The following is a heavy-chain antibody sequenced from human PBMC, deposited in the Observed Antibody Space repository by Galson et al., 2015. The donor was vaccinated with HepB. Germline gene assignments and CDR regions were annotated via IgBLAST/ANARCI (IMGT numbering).Heavy chain of an antibody. CDR2: INSDGSST. CDR1: GFTFSSYW. Sequence: SLRLSCAASGFTFSSYWMHWVRQAPGKGLVWVSRINSDGSSTSYADSVKGRFTISRDNAKNTLYLQMNSLRAEDTAVYYCAREGAYYDSSGYYASSFDYWGQGTLVTVSS. D-gene: IGHD3-22*01. V-gene: IGHV3-74*01. CDR3: AREGAYYDSSGYYASSFDY. J-gene: IGHJ4*02.